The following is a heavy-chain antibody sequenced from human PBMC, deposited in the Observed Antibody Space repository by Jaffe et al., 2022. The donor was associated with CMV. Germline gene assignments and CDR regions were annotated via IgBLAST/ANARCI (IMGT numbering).Heavy chain of an antibody. D-gene: IGHD2-2*01. CDR3: ARRGYCSSTSCPEGFDY. Sequence: QVQLVQSGAEVKKPGSSVKVSCKASGGTFSSYAISWVRQAPGQGLEWMGRIIPILGIANYAQKFQGRVTITADKSTSTAYMELSSLRSEDTAVYYCARRGYCSSTSCPEGFDYWGQGTLVTVSS. CDR2: IIPILGIA. V-gene: IGHV1-69*09. J-gene: IGHJ4*02. CDR1: GGTFSSYA.